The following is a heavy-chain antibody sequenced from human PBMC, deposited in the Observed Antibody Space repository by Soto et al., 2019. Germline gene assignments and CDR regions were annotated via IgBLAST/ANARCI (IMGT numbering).Heavy chain of an antibody. J-gene: IGHJ3*02. D-gene: IGHD3-10*01. CDR2: ISAYNGNT. V-gene: IGHV1-18*01. Sequence: ASVKVSCKASGYTFTSYGISWVRQAPGQGLEWMGWISAYNGNTNYAQELQGRVTMTTDTSTSTAYMELRSLRSDDTAVYYCARDGVYGSGSYDAFDIWGQGTMVTVSS. CDR1: GYTFTSYG. CDR3: ARDGVYGSGSYDAFDI.